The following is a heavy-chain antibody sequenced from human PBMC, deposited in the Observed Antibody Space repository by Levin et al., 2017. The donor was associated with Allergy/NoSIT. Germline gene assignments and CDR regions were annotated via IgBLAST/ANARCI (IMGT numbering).Heavy chain of an antibody. D-gene: IGHD3-10*01. CDR1: GYTFTSYD. CDR3: ARANYGSGSYYTWLFYYYGMDG. Sequence: ASVKVSCKASGYTFTSYDINWVRQATGQGLEWMGWMNPNSGNTGYAQKFQGRVTMTRNTSISTAYMELSSLRSEDTAVYYCARANYGSGSYYTWLFYYYGMDGWGQGTTVTVSS. V-gene: IGHV1-8*01. J-gene: IGHJ6*02. CDR2: MNPNSGNT.